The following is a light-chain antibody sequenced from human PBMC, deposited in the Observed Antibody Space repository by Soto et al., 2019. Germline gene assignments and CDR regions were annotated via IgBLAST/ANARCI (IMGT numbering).Light chain of an antibody. CDR3: QQRSNWTLT. CDR2: GAS. V-gene: IGKV3D-20*02. CDR1: QSVSSNY. J-gene: IGKJ4*01. Sequence: EMVLTQSPGTLSLSPGEGATLSCRASQSVSSNYLAWYQQKPGQAPRLVIYGASSRATGFPDRFSGSGSGTDFTLTISRLEPEDFAVYYCQQRSNWTLTFGGGTKVDIK.